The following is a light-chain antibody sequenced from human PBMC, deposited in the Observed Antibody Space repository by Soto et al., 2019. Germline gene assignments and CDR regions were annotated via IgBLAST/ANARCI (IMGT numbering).Light chain of an antibody. V-gene: IGKV1-33*01. CDR1: QDIDYY. Sequence: DIQMTQSPSSLSASVGDRVTITCQASQDIDYYLNWYQQRPGTAPKLLIYGAYNLGVGVPSRFSGSGSGTVFTFSIKTLQPEDFATYFGQQYDGLPFTFGQGTKLEIK. CDR3: QQYDGLPFT. CDR2: GAY. J-gene: IGKJ2*01.